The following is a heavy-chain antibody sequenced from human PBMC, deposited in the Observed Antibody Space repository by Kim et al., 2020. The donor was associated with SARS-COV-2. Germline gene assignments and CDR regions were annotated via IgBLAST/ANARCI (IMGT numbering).Heavy chain of an antibody. CDR1: GFTFSSYS. J-gene: IGHJ4*01. V-gene: IGHV3-23*01. CDR3: AKAAWGNKQVDY. D-gene: IGHD7-27*01. CDR2: VRASGSGT. Sequence: GGSLRLSCAASGFTFSSYSMSWVRQAPGKGLYWVSGVRASGSGTYSADSVKGRFTISRDNSKNTLYLQMNSLRAEDTAVYFCAKAAWGNKQVDY.